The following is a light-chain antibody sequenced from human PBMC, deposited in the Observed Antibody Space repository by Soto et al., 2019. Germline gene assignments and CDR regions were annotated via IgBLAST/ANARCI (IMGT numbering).Light chain of an antibody. V-gene: IGKV3-15*01. J-gene: IGKJ5*01. Sequence: ETVMTQSPGTLSVSLGERATLSCRASQSVSIHLAWYQQKPGQAPRLLIYDTSTRATGIPARFNGSGSGTEFTLTISSLQSEDFAVYYCQQYNNWPPTFGQGTRLEIK. CDR1: QSVSIH. CDR3: QQYNNWPPT. CDR2: DTS.